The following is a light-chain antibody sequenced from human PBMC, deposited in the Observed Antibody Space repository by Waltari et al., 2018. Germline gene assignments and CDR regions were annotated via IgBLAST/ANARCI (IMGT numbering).Light chain of an antibody. J-gene: IGKJ2*01. CDR2: GAS. V-gene: IGKV3-15*01. CDR1: QSVSTN. Sequence: EIVMTQSPAPLSVSPGERATLTCRASQSVSTNLAWYQQKPGQAPRLLIYGASTRATGIPARFSGGGSGTEFTLTISSRQSEDFAVYYCQQYNDWPPMYTFGQGTKLDI. CDR3: QQYNDWPPMYT.